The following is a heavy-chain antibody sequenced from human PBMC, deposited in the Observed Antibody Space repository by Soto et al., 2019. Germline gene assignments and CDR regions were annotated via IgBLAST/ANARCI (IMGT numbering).Heavy chain of an antibody. CDR1: GFVFGDYS. CDR3: ARVACCITSNCISQFHHGLDV. V-gene: IGHV3-30-3*01. Sequence: QVQLVESGGGVVQPGRSLRLSCEASGFVFGDYSMHWVRQAPGRGLEWVAFISYDGSNKYHADSVKGRFSISRDNSNNALYLQVSGLRPEDTAVYYCARVACCITSNCISQFHHGLDVWGQGTTVTVSS. CDR2: ISYDGSNK. J-gene: IGHJ6*02. D-gene: IGHD3-10*01.